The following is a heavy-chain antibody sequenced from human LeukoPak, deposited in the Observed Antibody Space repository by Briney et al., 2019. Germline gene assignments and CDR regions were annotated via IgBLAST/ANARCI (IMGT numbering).Heavy chain of an antibody. CDR3: ASGLPSSGWYPLNTFDY. CDR1: GGTFSSYA. CDR2: IIPIFGTA. V-gene: IGHV1-69*05. D-gene: IGHD6-19*01. Sequence: SVKVSCKASGGTFSSYAISWVRQAPGQGLEWMGGIIPIFGTANYSQKFQGRVTITTDESTSTAYMELSSLRSEDTAVYYCASGLPSSGWYPLNTFDYWGQGTLVTVSS. J-gene: IGHJ4*02.